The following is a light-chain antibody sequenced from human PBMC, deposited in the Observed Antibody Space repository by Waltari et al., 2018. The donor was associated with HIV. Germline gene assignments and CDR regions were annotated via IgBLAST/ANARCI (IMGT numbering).Light chain of an antibody. CDR1: ASAAGGSKH. Sequence: QSALTQPAPVSGSPGHSLTLSSPGTASAAGGSKHVPWYQQHPGQAPKLMVYEVSHRPSGVSNRFSGSKSGNTASLTISGLQAEDEADYYCSSYTSSSTLEVFGGGTKLTVL. CDR2: EVS. V-gene: IGLV2-14*01. J-gene: IGLJ3*02. CDR3: SSYTSSSTLEV.